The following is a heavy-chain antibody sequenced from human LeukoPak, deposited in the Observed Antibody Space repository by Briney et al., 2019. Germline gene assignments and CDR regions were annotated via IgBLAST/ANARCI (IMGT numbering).Heavy chain of an antibody. CDR1: GFTVSSNY. CDR2: IYSGGST. Sequence: GGSLRLSCAASGFTVSSNYMSWVHQAPGKGLEWVSVIYSGGSTYYADSVKGRVTISRDNSKNTLYLQMNSLRAEDTAVYYCARAKYYYDSSGYYYYYFDYWGQGTLVTVSS. V-gene: IGHV3-53*01. J-gene: IGHJ4*02. D-gene: IGHD3-22*01. CDR3: ARAKYYYDSSGYYYYYFDY.